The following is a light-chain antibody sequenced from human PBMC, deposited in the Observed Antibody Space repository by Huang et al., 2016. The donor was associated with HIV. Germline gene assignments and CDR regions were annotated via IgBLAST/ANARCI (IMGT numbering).Light chain of an antibody. CDR2: AAS. CDR1: QSVSNN. V-gene: IGKV3-15*01. J-gene: IGKJ2*01. CDR3: QQYNNWPPYT. Sequence: EIVMTQSPATLSVSPGERATLSCRASQSVSNNLAWYQQKAGQAPRLLIYAASTRATGIPARVSGSGSGTEFTLTISSLQSEDFAVYFCQQYNNWPPYTFGQGTKLEIK.